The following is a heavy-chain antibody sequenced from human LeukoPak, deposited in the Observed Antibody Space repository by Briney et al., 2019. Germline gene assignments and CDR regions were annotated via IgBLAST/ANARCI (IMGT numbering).Heavy chain of an antibody. V-gene: IGHV3-23*01. J-gene: IGHJ3*02. D-gene: IGHD3-10*01. Sequence: PGGSLRLSCAASGFTFSSYAMSWVRQAPGKGLEWVSAISGSGGSTYYADSVKGRFTISRDNSKNTLYLQMGSLRAEDMAVYYCATGGGSGILHAFDIWGQGTMVTVSS. CDR2: ISGSGGST. CDR1: GFTFSSYA. CDR3: ATGGGSGILHAFDI.